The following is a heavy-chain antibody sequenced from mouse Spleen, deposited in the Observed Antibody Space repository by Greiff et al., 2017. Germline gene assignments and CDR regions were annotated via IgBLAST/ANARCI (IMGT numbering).Heavy chain of an antibody. V-gene: IGHV1-15*01. CDR2: IDPETGGT. J-gene: IGHJ3*01. Sequence: QVQLQQSGAELVRPGASVTLSCKASGYTFTDYEMHWVKQTPVHGLEWIGAIDPETGGTAYNQKFKGKAILTADKSSSTAYMELRSLTSEDSAVYYCTRCSGGWFAYWGQGTLVTVSA. D-gene: IGHD4-1*01. CDR3: TRCSGGWFAY. CDR1: GYTFTDYE.